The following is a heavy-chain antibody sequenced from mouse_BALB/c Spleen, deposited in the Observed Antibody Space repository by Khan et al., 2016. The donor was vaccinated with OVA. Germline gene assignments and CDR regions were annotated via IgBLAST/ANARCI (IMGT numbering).Heavy chain of an antibody. V-gene: IGHV3-2*02. J-gene: IGHJ2*01. CDR1: GSSITSDYA. Sequence: EVQLQESGPGLVKPSQSLSLTCTVTGSSITSDYAWNWIRQFPGNKLEWMGYISYSGNTKYNPSLKSRISITRDTSKNQFFLQLNFVTIEDTATYYCARIQGGDFDYWGQGTTLTVSS. CDR2: ISYSGNT. D-gene: IGHD3-2*02. CDR3: ARIQGGDFDY.